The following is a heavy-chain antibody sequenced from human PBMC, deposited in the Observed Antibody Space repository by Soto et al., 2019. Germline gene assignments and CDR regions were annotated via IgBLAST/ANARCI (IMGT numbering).Heavy chain of an antibody. CDR1: GGSISSSSYY. Sequence: SETLSLTCTVSGGSISSSSYYWGWIRQPPGKGLEWIGSIYYSGSTYYNPSLKSRVTISVDTSKNQFSLKLSSVTAADTAVYYCARHLSTRYCTDGICYTSLGAFDIWGQGTMVTVSS. CDR2: IYYSGST. V-gene: IGHV4-39*01. CDR3: ARHLSTRYCTDGICYTSLGAFDI. D-gene: IGHD2-8*01. J-gene: IGHJ3*02.